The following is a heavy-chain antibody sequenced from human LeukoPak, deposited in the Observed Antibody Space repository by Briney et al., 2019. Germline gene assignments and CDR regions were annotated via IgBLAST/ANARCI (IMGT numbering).Heavy chain of an antibody. D-gene: IGHD1-1*01. CDR3: AKGVLERPVYYFDY. CDR1: GFTFSNAW. J-gene: IGHJ4*02. V-gene: IGHV3-30*02. Sequence: GGSLRLSCAASGFTFSNAWMSWVRQAPGKGLEWVAFIRNDGSNQHYADSVTGRFTISRDNSKNTLYLQMNSLRAEDTAVYYCAKGVLERPVYYFDYWGQGTLVTVSS. CDR2: IRNDGSNQ.